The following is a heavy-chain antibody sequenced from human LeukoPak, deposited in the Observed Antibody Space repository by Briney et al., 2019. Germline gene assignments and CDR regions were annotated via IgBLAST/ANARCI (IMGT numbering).Heavy chain of an antibody. Sequence: GGSLRLSCAASGFTFSTYAMSWVRQAPGKGLEWVSAMTGSGTSTFYADSVKGRFTISRDNSKNTLYLQMDSLRAEDTAVYYCAPLISRLGKTGDDYWGQGSLVTVSS. J-gene: IGHJ4*02. V-gene: IGHV3-23*01. D-gene: IGHD7-27*01. CDR3: APLISRLGKTGDDY. CDR1: GFTFSTYA. CDR2: MTGSGTST.